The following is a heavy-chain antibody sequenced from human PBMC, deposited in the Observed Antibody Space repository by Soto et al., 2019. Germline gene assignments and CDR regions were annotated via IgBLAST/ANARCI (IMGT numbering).Heavy chain of an antibody. CDR2: IYYSGST. CDR3: AGVHLSEWLRFGDY. D-gene: IGHD5-12*01. V-gene: IGHV4-59*01. J-gene: IGHJ4*02. CDR1: GGSISSYY. Sequence: SETLSLTCTVSGGSISSYYWSWIRQPPGKGLEWIGYIYYSGSTNYNPSLKSRVTISVDTSKNQFSLKLSSVTAADTAVYYCAGVHLSEWLRFGDYWGQGTLVTVSS.